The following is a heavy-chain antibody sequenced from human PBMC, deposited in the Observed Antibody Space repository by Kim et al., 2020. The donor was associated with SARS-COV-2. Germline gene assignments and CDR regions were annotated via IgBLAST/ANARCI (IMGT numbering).Heavy chain of an antibody. CDR3: ARDLVLDISRGYFDY. CDR1: GGSINSYF. D-gene: IGHD3-3*02. J-gene: IGHJ4*02. V-gene: IGHV4-59*01. Sequence: SETLSLTCTVSGGSINSYFWSWIRQPPGKGLEWIGNIYYDGTTNYNPSLKSRVTISVDTSKNQFSLKLTSVTAADTAVYYCARDLVLDISRGYFDYWGQGTLVTVSS. CDR2: IYYDGTT.